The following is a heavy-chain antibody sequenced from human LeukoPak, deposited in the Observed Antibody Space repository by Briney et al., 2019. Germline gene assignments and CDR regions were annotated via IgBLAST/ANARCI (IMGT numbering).Heavy chain of an antibody. D-gene: IGHD5-12*01. CDR1: GGTFSSYA. CDR2: IIPIFGTA. J-gene: IGHJ6*02. CDR3: ARGDYSGYVYYYYYGMDV. Sequence: SVNVSCKASGGTFSSYAISWVRQAPGQGLEWMGGIIPIFGTANYAQKFQGRVTITADESTSTAYMELSSLRSEDTAVYYCARGDYSGYVYYYYYGMDVWGQGTTVTVSS. V-gene: IGHV1-69*13.